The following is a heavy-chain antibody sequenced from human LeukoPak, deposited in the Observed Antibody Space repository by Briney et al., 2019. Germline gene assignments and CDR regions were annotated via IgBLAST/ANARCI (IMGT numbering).Heavy chain of an antibody. Sequence: PSETLSLTCTVSGGSISSSSYYWSWIRQPAGKGLEWIGRIYTSGSTNYNPSLKSRVTMSVDTSKNQFSLKLSSVTAADTAVYYCARDIRERDTAMVTYYYYYMDVWGKGTTVTVSS. CDR2: IYTSGST. J-gene: IGHJ6*03. D-gene: IGHD5-18*01. V-gene: IGHV4-61*02. CDR3: ARDIRERDTAMVTYYYYYMDV. CDR1: GGSISSSSYY.